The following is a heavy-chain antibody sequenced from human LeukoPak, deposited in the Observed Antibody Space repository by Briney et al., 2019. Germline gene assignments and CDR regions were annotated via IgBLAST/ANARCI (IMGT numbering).Heavy chain of an antibody. CDR3: ARGYSNYDY. CDR2: IYYSEST. D-gene: IGHD4-11*01. J-gene: IGHJ4*02. Sequence: SETLSLTCTVSGGSISTYYWSWVRQPPGKGLEWIGHIYYSESTNYTPSLKSRVTISVDTSKNQFSLRLSSVTAADTAVYYCARGYSNYDYWGQGTLVTVSS. CDR1: GGSISTYY. V-gene: IGHV4-59*01.